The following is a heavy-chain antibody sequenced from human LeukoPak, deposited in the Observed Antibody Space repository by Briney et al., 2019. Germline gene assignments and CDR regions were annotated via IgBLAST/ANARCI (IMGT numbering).Heavy chain of an antibody. CDR1: GGSISSYY. CDR3: AREGVEDDFWSVVGLWFDP. CDR2: IYYSGST. V-gene: IGHV4-59*12. D-gene: IGHD3-3*01. Sequence: PSETLSLTCTVSGGSISSYYWSWIRQPPGKGLEWVGYIYYSGSTYYNPSLKSRVTISVDTSKNQFSLKLSSVTAADTAVYYCAREGVEDDFWSVVGLWFDPWGQGTLVTVSS. J-gene: IGHJ5*02.